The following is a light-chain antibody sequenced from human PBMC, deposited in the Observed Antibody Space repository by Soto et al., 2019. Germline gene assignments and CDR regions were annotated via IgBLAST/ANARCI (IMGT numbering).Light chain of an antibody. V-gene: IGKV3-11*01. CDR3: QQRRDWPLT. Sequence: EIVLTQSPATLSLSPGERATLSCRASQSVASYLAWYQQKPGQAPRLLIYDASNRATGIPARFSGSGSGTDSTLIISSLEPEYFAVYYCQQRRDWPLTFGPGTKVDIK. CDR1: QSVASY. CDR2: DAS. J-gene: IGKJ3*01.